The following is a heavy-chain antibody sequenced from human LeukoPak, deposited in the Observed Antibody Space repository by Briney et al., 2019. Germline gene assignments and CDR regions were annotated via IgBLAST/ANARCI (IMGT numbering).Heavy chain of an antibody. CDR2: INHSGST. J-gene: IGHJ4*02. D-gene: IGHD2-2*02. Sequence: PSETLSLTCAVYGESFSGHSCSWIRQPPGKGLEWIGEINHSGSTNYNPSLKSRVTISVDTSKNQFSLKLSSVTAADTAVYYCARSRNIVVVPAAIWVPYDYWGQGTLVTVSS. CDR3: ARSRNIVVVPAAIWVPYDY. V-gene: IGHV4-34*01. CDR1: GESFSGHS.